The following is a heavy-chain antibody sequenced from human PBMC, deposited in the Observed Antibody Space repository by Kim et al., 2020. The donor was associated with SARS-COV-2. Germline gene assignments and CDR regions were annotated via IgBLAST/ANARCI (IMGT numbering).Heavy chain of an antibody. CDR1: GFTFSSYA. V-gene: IGHV3-30*04. Sequence: GGSLRLSCAASGFTFSSYAMNWVRQAPGKGLEWVAAISYNGSNKYYADSVKGRFTISRDNSKNTLYLQMNSLRAEDTAVYYCAREADYGDYIDYWGQGTLVTVSS. CDR3: AREADYGDYIDY. D-gene: IGHD4-17*01. J-gene: IGHJ4*02. CDR2: ISYNGSNK.